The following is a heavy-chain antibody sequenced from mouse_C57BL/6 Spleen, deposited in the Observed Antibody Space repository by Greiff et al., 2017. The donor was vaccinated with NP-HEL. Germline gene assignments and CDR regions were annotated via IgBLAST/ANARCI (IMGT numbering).Heavy chain of an antibody. J-gene: IGHJ3*01. V-gene: IGHV10-1*01. CDR1: GFSFNTYA. CDR3: VRAGDWDFAWFAY. D-gene: IGHD4-1*01. CDR2: IRSKSNNYAT. Sequence: EVMLVESGGGLVQPKGSLKLSCAASGFSFNTYAMNWVRQAPGKGLEWVARIRSKSNNYATYYADSVKDRFTISRDDSESMLYLQMNNLKTEDTAMYYCVRAGDWDFAWFAYWGQGTLVTVSA.